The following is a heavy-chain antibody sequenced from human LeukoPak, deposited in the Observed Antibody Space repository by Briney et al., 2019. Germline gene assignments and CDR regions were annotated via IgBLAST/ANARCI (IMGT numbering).Heavy chain of an antibody. V-gene: IGHV4-59*01. D-gene: IGHD4-17*01. Sequence: SETLSLTCTVSGGSISSYYWTWIRQPPGKGLEWIGYIYYSGSTNYNPSLKSRVTISVDTSKNQFSLKLSSVTAADTAVYYCARLDYGDYVTVDYWGQGTLVTVSS. CDR2: IYYSGST. CDR1: GGSISSYY. J-gene: IGHJ4*02. CDR3: ARLDYGDYVTVDY.